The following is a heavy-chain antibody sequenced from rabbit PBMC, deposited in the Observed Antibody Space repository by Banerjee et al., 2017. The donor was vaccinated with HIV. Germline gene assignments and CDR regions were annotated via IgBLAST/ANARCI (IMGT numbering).Heavy chain of an antibody. CDR2: IYNSDGST. D-gene: IGHD7-1*01. Sequence: QEQLVESGGGLVQPEGSLTLTCKASGFDFSSNAMCWVRQAPGKGPEWIACIYNSDGSTYYASWVNGRFTISRSTSLNTVTLQMTSLTAADTATYFCARDLAAVTGWNFGLWGPGTLVTVS. V-gene: IGHV1S47*01. J-gene: IGHJ4*01. CDR1: GFDFSSNA. CDR3: ARDLAAVTGWNFGL.